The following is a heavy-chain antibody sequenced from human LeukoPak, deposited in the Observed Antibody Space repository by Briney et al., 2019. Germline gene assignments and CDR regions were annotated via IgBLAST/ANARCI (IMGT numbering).Heavy chain of an antibody. CDR3: AGYCGGDCPGQIY. CDR2: ISYDGSNK. V-gene: IGHV3-30-3*01. CDR1: GFTFSSYA. D-gene: IGHD2-21*02. J-gene: IGHJ4*02. Sequence: GGSLRLSCAASGFTFSSYAMHWVRQAPGKGLEWVAVISYDGSNKYYADSVKGRFTISRDNSKNTLYLQMNSLRAEDTAVYYCAGYCGGDCPGQIYWGQGTLVTVSS.